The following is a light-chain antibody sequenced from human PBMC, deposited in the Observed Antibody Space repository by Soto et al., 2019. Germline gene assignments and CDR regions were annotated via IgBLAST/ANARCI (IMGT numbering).Light chain of an antibody. V-gene: IGKV3-15*01. Sequence: EIVMTQSPATLSVSPGERATLSCRASHRVSSYLAWCQQKPDQAPRLLIYEASTRATGIPARFSGSGSGTEFTLTISSLQSEDFAVYYCQQYNNWPLTFGAGTKVDIK. J-gene: IGKJ4*01. CDR1: HRVSSY. CDR3: QQYNNWPLT. CDR2: EAS.